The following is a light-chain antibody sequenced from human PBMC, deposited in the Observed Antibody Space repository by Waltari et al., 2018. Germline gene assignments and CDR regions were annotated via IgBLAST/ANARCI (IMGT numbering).Light chain of an antibody. CDR3: NSYTSSSTLWV. V-gene: IGLV2-14*03. CDR1: SSDVGGYNS. J-gene: IGLJ3*02. Sequence: QSALTQPASVSGSPGQSITISCTGTSSDVGGYNSVSRYQHHPGKAPKLMIYDVTKRPSGVSDRFSGYKSGNTASLTISGLQAEDEADYYCNSYTSSSTLWVFGGGTKLTVL. CDR2: DVT.